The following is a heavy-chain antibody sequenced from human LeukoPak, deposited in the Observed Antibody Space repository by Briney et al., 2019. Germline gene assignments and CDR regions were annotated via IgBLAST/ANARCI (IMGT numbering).Heavy chain of an antibody. CDR1: GFSFSNFA. V-gene: IGHV3-23*01. J-gene: IGHJ5*01. Sequence: GGSLRLSCAASGFSFSNFAMTWVRQAPGKGLEWVSSITGGHFPTYYTDSVKGRFTISRGNSKNTLYLQMNSLRADDTAVYYCTRDPNGDYVGAFESWGQGTLVTVSS. D-gene: IGHD4-17*01. CDR3: TRDPNGDYVGAFES. CDR2: ITGGHFPT.